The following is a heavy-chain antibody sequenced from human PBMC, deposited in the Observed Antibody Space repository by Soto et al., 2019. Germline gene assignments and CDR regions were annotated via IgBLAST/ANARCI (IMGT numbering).Heavy chain of an antibody. Sequence: QVQLVESGGGVVKPGRSLRLSWAASGFTFSSYAMHWVRQAPAKGREWGAVISYDGSKKYYADSVKGRFTISRDNSKNTLYLQMNSLRAEDTAVYYCAREDDRSAFDIWGQGTMVTVSS. D-gene: IGHD3-16*01. V-gene: IGHV3-30-3*01. J-gene: IGHJ3*02. CDR1: GFTFSSYA. CDR3: AREDDRSAFDI. CDR2: ISYDGSKK.